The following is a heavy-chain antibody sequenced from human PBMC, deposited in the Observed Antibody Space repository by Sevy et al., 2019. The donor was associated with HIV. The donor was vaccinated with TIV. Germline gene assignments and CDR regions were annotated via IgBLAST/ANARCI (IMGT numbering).Heavy chain of an antibody. J-gene: IGHJ4*02. CDR1: GFTFSSYS. V-gene: IGHV3-21*01. Sequence: GGSLRLSCAASGFTFSSYSMNWVRQAPGEGLEWVSSISSSSSYIYYADSVKGRFTISRDNAKNSLYLQMNSLRAEDTAVYYCASIAVALNFDYWGQGTLVTVSS. CDR3: ASIAVALNFDY. CDR2: ISSSSSYI. D-gene: IGHD6-19*01.